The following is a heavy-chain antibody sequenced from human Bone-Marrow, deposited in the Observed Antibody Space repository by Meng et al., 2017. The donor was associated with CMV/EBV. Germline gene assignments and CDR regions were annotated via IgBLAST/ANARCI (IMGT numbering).Heavy chain of an antibody. CDR1: GGSISSSSYY. V-gene: IGHV4-39*01. D-gene: IGHD2-2*02. J-gene: IGHJ4*02. CDR3: AKAGMRCSSANCYNSFDY. Sequence: SETLSLTCTVSGGSISSSSYYWGWIRQPPGKGLEWIGSIYYSGSTYYNPSLKSRVTISVDTSKNQFSLKLCSVTAADTAVYYCAKAGMRCSSANCYNSFDYWGQEPLVTVSS. CDR2: IYYSGST.